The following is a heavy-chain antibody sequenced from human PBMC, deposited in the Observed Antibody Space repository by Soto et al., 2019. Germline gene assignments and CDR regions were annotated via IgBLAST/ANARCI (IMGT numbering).Heavy chain of an antibody. Sequence: GESLKISCKGSGYSFTSYWIGWVRQMPGKGLEWMGIIYPGDSDTRYSPSFQGQVTISADKSISTAYLQWSSLKASDTAMYYCARLGNFWSGYYYYYYYMDVWGKGTTVTVSS. V-gene: IGHV5-51*01. CDR2: IYPGDSDT. J-gene: IGHJ6*03. CDR1: GYSFTSYW. CDR3: ARLGNFWSGYYYYYYYMDV. D-gene: IGHD3-3*01.